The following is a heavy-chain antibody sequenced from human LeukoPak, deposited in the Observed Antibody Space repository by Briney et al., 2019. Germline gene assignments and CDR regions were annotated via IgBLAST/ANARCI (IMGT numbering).Heavy chain of an antibody. D-gene: IGHD5-18*01. CDR3: ARGRRGYSYGVEKKFDY. V-gene: IGHV4-34*01. J-gene: IGHJ4*02. CDR2: INHSGST. CDR1: GGSFSGYY. Sequence: SETLSLTCAVYGGSFSGYYWSWNRQPPGKGLEWIGEINHSGSTNYNPSLKSRVTIPVDTSKSQFSLKLSSVTAADTAVYYCARGRRGYSYGVEKKFDYWGQGTLVTVSS.